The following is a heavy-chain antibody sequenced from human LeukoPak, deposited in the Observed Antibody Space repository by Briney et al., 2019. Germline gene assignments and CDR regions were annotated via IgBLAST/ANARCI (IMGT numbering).Heavy chain of an antibody. Sequence: TSQTLSLTCTVSGGSISSGGYYWSWIRQHPGKGLEWIGYIYYSGSTYYNPSLKSRVTISVDTSKNQFSLKLSSVTAADTAVYYCARTVVAAIRFDYWGQGTLVTVSS. J-gene: IGHJ4*02. D-gene: IGHD2-15*01. CDR1: GGSISSGGYY. V-gene: IGHV4-30-4*08. CDR3: ARTVVAAIRFDY. CDR2: IYYSGST.